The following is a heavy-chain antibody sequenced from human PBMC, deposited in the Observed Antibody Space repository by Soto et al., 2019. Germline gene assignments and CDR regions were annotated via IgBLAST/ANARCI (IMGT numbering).Heavy chain of an antibody. Sequence: SETLSLTCTVSGGAISTYYWTWIRQTAGKGLEWIGRIYSSGSTKYNPALQSRVTMSLDTSNNQFSLRLTSVTAADTAVYYCARGQRFSDWFDPWGQGTFVSVSS. D-gene: IGHD3-3*01. CDR1: GGAISTYY. J-gene: IGHJ5*02. V-gene: IGHV4-4*07. CDR3: ARGQRFSDWFDP. CDR2: IYSSGST.